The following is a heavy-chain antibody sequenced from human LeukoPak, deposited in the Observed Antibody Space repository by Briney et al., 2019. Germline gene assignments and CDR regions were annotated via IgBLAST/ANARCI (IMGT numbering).Heavy chain of an antibody. CDR1: GGTFSSYA. J-gene: IGHJ3*02. CDR2: IIPIFGTA. Sequence: GASVKVSCKASGGTFSSYAISWVRQAPGQGLEWMGGIIPIFGTANYAQKFQGRVTITADESTSTAYMELSSLRSEDTAVYYCARGVVPAAVMHAFDIWGQGTMVTVSS. V-gene: IGHV1-69*01. CDR3: ARGVVPAAVMHAFDI. D-gene: IGHD2-2*01.